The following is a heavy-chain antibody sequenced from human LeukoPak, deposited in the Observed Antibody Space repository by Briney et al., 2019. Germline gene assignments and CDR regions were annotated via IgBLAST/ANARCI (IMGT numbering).Heavy chain of an antibody. CDR2: ISSSSYI. J-gene: IGHJ4*02. D-gene: IGHD3-22*01. CDR1: GFTFSSYS. CDR3: ARMIGITMIVSAIDY. Sequence: GGSLRLSCAASGFTFSSYSMNWVRQAPGKGLEWVSSISSSSYIYYADSVKGRFTISRDNAKNSLYLQMNSLRAEDAAVYYCARMIGITMIVSAIDYWGQGTLVTVSS. V-gene: IGHV3-21*01.